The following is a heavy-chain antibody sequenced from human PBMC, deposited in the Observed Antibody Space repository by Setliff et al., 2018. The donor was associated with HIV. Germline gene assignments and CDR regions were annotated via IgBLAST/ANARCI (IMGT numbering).Heavy chain of an antibody. D-gene: IGHD4-17*01. CDR1: GFTFSSYG. CDR2: IWYDGGDK. J-gene: IGHJ4*02. V-gene: IGHV3-30*02. CDR3: VKDDHGSYDRLFYFDY. Sequence: GGSLRLSCTASGFTFSSYGMHWVRQAPGKGLEWVAVIWYDGGDKYYADSVKGRFTISRDNSKNALYLQMDSLRDEDTAVYFCVKDDHGSYDRLFYFDYWGQGTLVTVSS.